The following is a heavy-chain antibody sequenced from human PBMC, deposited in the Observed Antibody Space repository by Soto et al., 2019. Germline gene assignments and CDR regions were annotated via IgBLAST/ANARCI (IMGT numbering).Heavy chain of an antibody. Sequence: EVQLVESGGDLVKPGGSLRLSCAASGFTFSNAWMNWVRQGPGKGLEWVGRIKSNTDGGTTDYAAPVKGRFTISRDDSRNTLYLQMNSLKTEDTAVYYCTTTPHSLVQGRGYWGQGTLVTVSS. CDR2: IKSNTDGGTT. CDR1: GFTFSNAW. J-gene: IGHJ4*02. V-gene: IGHV3-15*07. D-gene: IGHD3-10*01. CDR3: TTTPHSLVQGRGY.